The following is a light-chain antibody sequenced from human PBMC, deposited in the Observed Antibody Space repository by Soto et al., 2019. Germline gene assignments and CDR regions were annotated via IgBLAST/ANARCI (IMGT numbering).Light chain of an antibody. CDR1: SSNNGADYD. Sequence: QSLLTHPPPVSGAPGQRVTISCTGSSSNNGADYDVHWYQQLPGAAPKLLIYGNSNRPSGVPDRFSGSKSGTSASLAIIGLKAEDEADYYCQSSERGLSGYVFGTGTKVTVL. CDR3: QSSERGLSGYV. V-gene: IGLV1-40*01. CDR2: GNS. J-gene: IGLJ1*01.